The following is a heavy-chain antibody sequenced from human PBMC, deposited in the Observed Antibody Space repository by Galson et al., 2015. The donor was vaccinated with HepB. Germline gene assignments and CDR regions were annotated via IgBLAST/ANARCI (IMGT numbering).Heavy chain of an antibody. CDR3: AKDAGPTSDSFFDY. V-gene: IGHV3-23*01. CDR2: ISGNGRST. D-gene: IGHD2-21*02. CDR1: GFRFNNYG. Sequence: SLRLSCAASGFRFNNYGMGWVRQAPGKGLEWVSSISGNGRSTYYADSVKGRFTISRDNSKNTLYLQMNSLRADDSAIYYCAKDAGPTSDSFFDYWGQGTLIIVSS. J-gene: IGHJ4*02.